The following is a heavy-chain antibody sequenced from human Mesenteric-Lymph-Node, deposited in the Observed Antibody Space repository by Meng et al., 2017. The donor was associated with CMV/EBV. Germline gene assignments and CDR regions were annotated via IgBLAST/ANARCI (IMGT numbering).Heavy chain of an antibody. CDR1: GFTFSSYA. CDR3: ASVPAELRYSQWLGDY. V-gene: IGHV3-30-3*01. CDR2: ISNDGTRK. J-gene: IGHJ4*02. Sequence: GGSLRLSCAASGFTFSSYAVTWVRQVPGKGLEWMAIISNDGTRKYYADSVKGRFTISRDNSKSTMFLQMNSLRPEDTAVYYCASVPAELRYSQWLGDYWGQGTLVTVSS. D-gene: IGHD3-3*01.